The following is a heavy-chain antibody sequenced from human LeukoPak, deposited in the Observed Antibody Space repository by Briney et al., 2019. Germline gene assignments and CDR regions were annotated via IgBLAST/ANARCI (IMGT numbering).Heavy chain of an antibody. D-gene: IGHD5-12*01. J-gene: IGHJ4*02. Sequence: ASVNVSCKTSGYTFTNNTIHWVRQAPGQRLEWVGWINADNGNTKYSQDFQGRVTVTRDTSANTAYMELSSLRSEDLAVYYCAREGHSGYDWDYWGQGTLVTVSS. CDR2: INADNGNT. CDR3: AREGHSGYDWDY. CDR1: GYTFTNNT. V-gene: IGHV1-3*03.